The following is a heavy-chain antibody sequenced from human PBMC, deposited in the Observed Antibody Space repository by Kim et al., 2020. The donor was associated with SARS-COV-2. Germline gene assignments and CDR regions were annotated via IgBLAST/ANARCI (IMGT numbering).Heavy chain of an antibody. D-gene: IGHD1-1*01. V-gene: IGHV3-23*01. CDR2: ISGSGSGGST. CDR3: AKVGYSSNWNDPNRRGFEY. CDR1: GFTFSSYA. Sequence: GGSLRLSCAASGFTFSSYAMGWVRQARGKGLEWVSGISGSGSGGSTYYADSVKGRFTISRDNPKNTLYLQMNSLRAEDTAVYYCAKVGYSSNWNDPNRRGFEYLGQGALVTVSS. J-gene: IGHJ4*02.